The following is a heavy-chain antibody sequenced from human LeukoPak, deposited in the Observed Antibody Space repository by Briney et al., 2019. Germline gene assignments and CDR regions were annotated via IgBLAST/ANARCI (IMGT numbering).Heavy chain of an antibody. Sequence: PGGSLRLSCAASGFTFSSYEMNWVRQAPGKGLEWVSYISSSGSTIYYADSVKGRFTISRDNSKNTLYLQMNSLRAEDTAVYYCAKDSGSWYQVDYFDYWGQGTLVTVSS. CDR2: ISSSGSTI. CDR1: GFTFSSYE. J-gene: IGHJ4*02. CDR3: AKDSGSWYQVDYFDY. V-gene: IGHV3-48*03. D-gene: IGHD6-13*01.